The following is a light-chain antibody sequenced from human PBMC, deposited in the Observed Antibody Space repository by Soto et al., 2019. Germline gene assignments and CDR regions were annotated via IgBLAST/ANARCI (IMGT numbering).Light chain of an antibody. J-gene: IGLJ1*01. CDR3: QVWDRSRDHFI. CDR1: TIGGIS. V-gene: IGLV3-21*02. CDR2: DDT. Sequence: SYALIQPPSVSVAPGQTARLSSRGDTIGGISVHWYQHKPVQAPVLVVHDDTDRPSGIPERFSGSKYGNTATLTISWVEVGDEADYYCQVWDRSRDHFIFGTGT.